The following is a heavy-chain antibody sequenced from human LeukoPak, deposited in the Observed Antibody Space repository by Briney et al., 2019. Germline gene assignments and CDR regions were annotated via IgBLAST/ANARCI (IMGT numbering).Heavy chain of an antibody. D-gene: IGHD6-6*01. CDR1: GYTFTSYD. Sequence: ASVKVSCKASGYTFTSYDINWVRQATGQGLEWMGWMNPNSGNTGYAQKFQGRVTMTRNTSISTAYMELSSLRSEDTAVYYCAGFVGQLALYYYYYLDVWGKGTTVTVSS. V-gene: IGHV1-8*01. CDR3: AGFVGQLALYYYYYLDV. J-gene: IGHJ6*03. CDR2: MNPNSGNT.